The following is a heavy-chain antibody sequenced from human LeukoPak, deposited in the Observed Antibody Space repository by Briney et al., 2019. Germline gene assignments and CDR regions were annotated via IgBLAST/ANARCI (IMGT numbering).Heavy chain of an antibody. Sequence: GGSLRLSCAASGFTFSSYAMSWVRQAPGKGLEWVSYISSSSSTIFYADSVRGRFTISRDNAKNSLYLYMNSLRVEDTAVYYCARALAPEVGSTPDYWGQGTLVTVSS. CDR1: GFTFSSYA. V-gene: IGHV3-48*04. J-gene: IGHJ4*02. CDR2: ISSSSSTI. CDR3: ARALAPEVGSTPDY. D-gene: IGHD1-26*01.